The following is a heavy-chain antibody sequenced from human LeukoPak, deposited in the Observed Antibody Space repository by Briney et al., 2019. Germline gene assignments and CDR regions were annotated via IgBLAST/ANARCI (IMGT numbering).Heavy chain of an antibody. V-gene: IGHV3-33*01. J-gene: IGHJ4*02. CDR2: TWYDGRNK. CDR3: ARGLFGSGSCPDY. Sequence: PGGYLRLSSAASGITFNAIHWVRQAPGQGLEWGALTWYDGRNKDYADTVKGRCTISINNSKNMVYLHMNSLRADDTAVYYCARGLFGSGSCPDYWGQGNLVTVSS. CDR1: GITFNA. D-gene: IGHD3-10*01.